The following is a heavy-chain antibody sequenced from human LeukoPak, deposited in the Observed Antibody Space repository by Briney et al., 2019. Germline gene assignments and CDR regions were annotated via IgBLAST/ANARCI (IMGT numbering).Heavy chain of an antibody. CDR1: GFTLTNYW. CDR3: ARRYFDY. CDR2: IKQDGSEK. Sequence: GGSLRLPCEASGFTLTNYWMSWVRQAPGKGLEWVANIKQDGSEKYYVDSVKGRFTISRDNAKNSLFLQMNSLRAEDTAVYYCARRYFDYWGQGTLVTVSS. V-gene: IGHV3-7*03. J-gene: IGHJ4*02.